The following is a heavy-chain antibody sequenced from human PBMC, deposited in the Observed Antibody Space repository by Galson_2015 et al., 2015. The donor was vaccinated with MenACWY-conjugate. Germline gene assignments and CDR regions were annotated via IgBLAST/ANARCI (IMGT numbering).Heavy chain of an antibody. CDR3: ARGGFTYGDAFDI. CDR2: VYPGDSET. D-gene: IGHD5-18*01. CDR1: GYSFTSYW. Sequence: QSGAEVKKPGESLKISCKASGYSFTSYWIGWVRQMPGKGLEWMGIVYPGDSETRYSPSFQGRVTISADKSISTAYLQWSSLKASDTAMYYCARGGFTYGDAFDIWGQGTMVTVSS. J-gene: IGHJ3*02. V-gene: IGHV5-51*03.